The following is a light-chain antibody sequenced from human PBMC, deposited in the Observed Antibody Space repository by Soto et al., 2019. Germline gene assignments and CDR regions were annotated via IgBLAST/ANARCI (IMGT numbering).Light chain of an antibody. Sequence: QSVLTQPPSASGTPGQRVTISCSGSCSNIGSNYVYWYQQLPGTAPKLLIYRNNQRPSGVPDRFSGSKSGTSASLAISGLRSEDEADYYCAAWDDSLSVYVVFGGGTKLTVL. CDR2: RNN. J-gene: IGLJ2*01. CDR1: CSNIGSNY. CDR3: AAWDDSLSVYVV. V-gene: IGLV1-47*01.